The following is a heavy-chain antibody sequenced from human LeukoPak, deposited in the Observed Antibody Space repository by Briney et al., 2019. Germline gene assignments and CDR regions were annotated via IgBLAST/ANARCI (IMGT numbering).Heavy chain of an antibody. V-gene: IGHV4-59*11. CDR2: IYYSGST. CDR1: GGSISSHY. D-gene: IGHD6-6*01. CDR3: ARAGYSSFPPSNWFDP. J-gene: IGHJ5*02. Sequence: SETLSLTCTVSGGSISSHYWSWIRQPPGKGLEWIGYIYYSGSTNYNPSLKSRVTISVDTSKNQFSPKLSSVTAADTAVYYCARAGYSSFPPSNWFDPWGQGTLVTVSS.